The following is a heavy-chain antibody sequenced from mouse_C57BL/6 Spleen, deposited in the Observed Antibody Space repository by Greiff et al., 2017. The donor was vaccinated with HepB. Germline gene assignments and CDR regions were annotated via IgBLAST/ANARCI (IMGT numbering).Heavy chain of an antibody. CDR1: GYTFTDYY. J-gene: IGHJ2*01. D-gene: IGHD2-5*01. CDR2: IYPGSGNT. CDR3: AREGAYYSSFDY. V-gene: IGHV1-76*01. Sequence: QVQLQQSGAELVRPGASVKLSCKASGYTFTDYYINWVKQRPGQGLEWIARIYPGSGNTYYNEKFKGKATLTAEKSSSTAYMQLSSLTSEDSAVYFCAREGAYYSSFDYWGQGTTLTVSS.